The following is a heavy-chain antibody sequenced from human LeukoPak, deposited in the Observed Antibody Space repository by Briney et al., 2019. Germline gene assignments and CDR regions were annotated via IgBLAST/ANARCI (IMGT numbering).Heavy chain of an antibody. J-gene: IGHJ4*02. CDR2: INYSGST. Sequence: PSETLSLTCTVSGGSISTTSYYWGWIRQPPGKGLEWIGSINYSGSTFYNPSLKTRVTISVDTSKNQFSLRLSSVTAADTAVYYCARGSSDYDFWSGYPDYWGQGTLVTVSS. CDR3: ARGSSDYDFWSGYPDY. D-gene: IGHD3-3*01. V-gene: IGHV4-39*01. CDR1: GGSISTTSYY.